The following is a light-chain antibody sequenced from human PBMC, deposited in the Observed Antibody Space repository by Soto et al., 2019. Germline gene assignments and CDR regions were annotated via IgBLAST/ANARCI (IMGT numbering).Light chain of an antibody. CDR2: VAS. V-gene: IGKV3-20*01. Sequence: EIVWTQSPGTLSLSPGERSTLSCGASQSVTSNYLAWYQQKPGQAPRLLIFVASIRVTGIPDRFIGSGSGTDFTLTIIRLGPEDFAVYYCHHYVTSLTTFGQGTKVHIK. J-gene: IGKJ1*01. CDR3: HHYVTSLTT. CDR1: QSVTSNY.